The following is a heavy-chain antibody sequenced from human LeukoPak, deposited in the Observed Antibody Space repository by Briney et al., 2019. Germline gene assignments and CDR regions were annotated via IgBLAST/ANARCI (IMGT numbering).Heavy chain of an antibody. CDR3: XXXLXXXVVSFAFDI. J-gene: IGHJ3*02. D-gene: IGHD3-22*01. Sequence: GGSLRLSCAASGFTFDDYAMHWVRQAPGKGLEWVSGISWNSGSIGYADSVKGRFTISRDNAKNSLYLQMNSLRAEDTALYYCXXXLXXXVVSFAFDIWGQGTMVTVSS. CDR1: GFTFDDYA. CDR2: ISWNSGSI. V-gene: IGHV3-9*01.